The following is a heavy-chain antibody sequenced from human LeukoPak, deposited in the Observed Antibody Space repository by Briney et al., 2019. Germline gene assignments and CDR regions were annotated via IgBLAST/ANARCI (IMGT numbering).Heavy chain of an antibody. CDR3: ARGPTKYYYDSSGYSPFDY. CDR2: IYYSGST. CDR1: GGSISSYY. D-gene: IGHD3-22*01. V-gene: IGHV4-59*08. J-gene: IGHJ4*02. Sequence: PSETLSLTCTVSGGSISSYYWSWLRQPPGKRLEWIGYIYYSGSTNYNPSLKSRVTISVDTSKNQFSLKLSSVTAADTAVYYCARGPTKYYYDSSGYSPFDYWGQGTLVTVSS.